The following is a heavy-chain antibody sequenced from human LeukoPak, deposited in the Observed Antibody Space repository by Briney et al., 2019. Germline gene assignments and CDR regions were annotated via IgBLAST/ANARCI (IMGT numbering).Heavy chain of an antibody. D-gene: IGHD6-19*01. Sequence: GGSLRLSCAASGFTFRSYAMSWVRQAPGKGLEWVSAISGSGDSTYYADSVKGRFTISRDNSKNTLYVQMNSLRAEDTAVYYCAKDLRGEGSGWFDSFDIWGQGTMVTVSS. V-gene: IGHV3-23*01. CDR1: GFTFRSYA. CDR2: ISGSGDST. CDR3: AKDLRGEGSGWFDSFDI. J-gene: IGHJ3*02.